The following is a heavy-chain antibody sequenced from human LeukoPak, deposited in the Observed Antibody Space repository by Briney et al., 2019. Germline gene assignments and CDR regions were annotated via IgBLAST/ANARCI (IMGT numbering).Heavy chain of an antibody. V-gene: IGHV3-9*01. CDR3: AKDIGGLGRNGMDV. Sequence: GGSLRLSCAASGFTFDDYAMHWVRQAPGKGLEWVSGISWNSGSIGYADSVKGRFTISRDNAKNSLYLQMNSLRAEDTALYYCAKDIGGLGRNGMDVWGQGTTVTVSS. D-gene: IGHD3-10*01. J-gene: IGHJ6*02. CDR2: ISWNSGSI. CDR1: GFTFDDYA.